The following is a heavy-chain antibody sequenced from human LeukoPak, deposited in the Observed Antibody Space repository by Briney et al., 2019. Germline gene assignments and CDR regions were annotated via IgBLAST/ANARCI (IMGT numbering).Heavy chain of an antibody. CDR2: IHPSDSDT. J-gene: IGHJ4*02. CDR3: ATTTVTTGSPFDY. CDR1: GYSFTTYW. D-gene: IGHD4-11*01. V-gene: IGHV5-51*01. Sequence: GESLKISCKSSGYSFTTYWIGWVRQMPGKGLEWMGIIHPSDSDTRYSPSFQGQVTISADKSISTAYLQWSSLKASDTAMYYCATTTVTTGSPFDYWGQGTLVTVSS.